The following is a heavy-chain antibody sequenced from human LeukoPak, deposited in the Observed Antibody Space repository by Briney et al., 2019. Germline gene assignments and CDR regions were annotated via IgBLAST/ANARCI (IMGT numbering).Heavy chain of an antibody. CDR3: SRDFGEPTGYYMDV. D-gene: IGHD3-3*01. Sequence: ASVKVSCKASGYTFTGYYMHWVRQAPGQGLEWMGWTNPNSGDTNYAQKFQGRVTMTRDTSISTAYMELSSLRSDDTAVYYCSRDFGEPTGYYMDVWGKGTTVTVSS. V-gene: IGHV1-2*02. CDR2: TNPNSGDT. J-gene: IGHJ6*03. CDR1: GYTFTGYY.